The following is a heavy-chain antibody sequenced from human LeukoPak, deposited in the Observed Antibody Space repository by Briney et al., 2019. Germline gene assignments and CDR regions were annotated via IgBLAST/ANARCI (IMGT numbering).Heavy chain of an antibody. CDR2: IYYSGST. CDR1: GGSISSGGYY. Sequence: PSETLSLTCTVSGGSISSGGYYWSWIRQHPGKGLEWIGYIYYSGSTYYNPSLKSRVTISVDTSKNQFSLKLSSVTAADTAVYYCARSSGSYYTNWFDLWGQGTLVTVSS. J-gene: IGHJ5*02. D-gene: IGHD3-10*01. V-gene: IGHV4-31*03. CDR3: ARSSGSYYTNWFDL.